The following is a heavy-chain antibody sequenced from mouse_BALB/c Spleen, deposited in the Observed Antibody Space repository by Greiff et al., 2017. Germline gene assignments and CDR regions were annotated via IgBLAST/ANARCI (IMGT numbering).Heavy chain of an antibody. D-gene: IGHD2-4*01. J-gene: IGHJ3*01. CDR1: GYTFTDYA. CDR2: ISTYYGDA. CDR3: ARWDDYDGFAY. Sequence: VQLQQSGAELVRPGVSVKISCKGSGYTFTDYAMHWVKQSHAKSLEWIGVISTYYGDASYNQKFKGKATMTVDKSSSTAYMELARLTSEDSAIYYCARWDDYDGFAYWGQGTRVTVSA. V-gene: IGHV1S137*01.